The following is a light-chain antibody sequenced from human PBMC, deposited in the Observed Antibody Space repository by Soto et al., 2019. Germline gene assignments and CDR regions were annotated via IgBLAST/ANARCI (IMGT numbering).Light chain of an antibody. Sequence: EIVLTQSPGTLSLSPGERATLSCRASQSVSSCYLAWYQQKPGQAPSLLIYGVSSKATGIPDRFSGSSSAKAFTLTISRLEAEDFADYYCQQYGSSLFGPGTKVDIK. CDR1: QSVSSCY. CDR2: GVS. V-gene: IGKV3-20*01. J-gene: IGKJ3*01. CDR3: QQYGSSL.